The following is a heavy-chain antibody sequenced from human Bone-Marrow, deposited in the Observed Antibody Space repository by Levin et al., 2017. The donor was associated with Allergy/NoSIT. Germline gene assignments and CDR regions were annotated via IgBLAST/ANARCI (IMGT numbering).Heavy chain of an antibody. CDR1: GFTFSAFG. J-gene: IGHJ5*02. CDR3: AKGSLYDILTGDH. CDR2: ISYVGTDT. D-gene: IGHD3-9*01. V-gene: IGHV3-30*18. Sequence: LSLTCAASGFTFSAFGMHWVRQAPCKGLEWVAAISYVGTDTYYTDSVEGRFTISRDNYKDTLFLQMNSLRPEDTAVYYCAKGSLYDILTGDHWGQGTLVTVSS.